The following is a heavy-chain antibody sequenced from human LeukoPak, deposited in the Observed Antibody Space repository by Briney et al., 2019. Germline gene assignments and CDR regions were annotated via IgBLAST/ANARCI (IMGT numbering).Heavy chain of an antibody. CDR1: GGSISSGDYY. Sequence: SETLSLTCTVSGGSISSGDYYWSWIRQPPGKGLEWIGYIYYSGSTYYNPSLKSRVTISVDTSKNQFSLKLSSVTAADTAVYYCARARASGRSGFDYWGQGTLVTVSS. CDR2: IYYSGST. D-gene: IGHD2-15*01. CDR3: ARARASGRSGFDY. J-gene: IGHJ4*02. V-gene: IGHV4-30-4*01.